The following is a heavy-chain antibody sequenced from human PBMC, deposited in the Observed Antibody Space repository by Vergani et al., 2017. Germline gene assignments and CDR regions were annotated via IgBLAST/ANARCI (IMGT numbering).Heavy chain of an antibody. CDR2: MNPKSGNT. D-gene: IGHD3-10*01. J-gene: IGHJ5*02. Sequence: QVQLVQSGAEVKKPGASVKVSCKASGYTFTSYDINWVRQATGQGLEWMGGMNPKSGNTGYAQKVQGRVTMTRNNSISTAYMELSSLRSDDTAVYYCARNRGYYGSGSFDPWGQGTLVTVSS. CDR3: ARNRGYYGSGSFDP. V-gene: IGHV1-8*01. CDR1: GYTFTSYD.